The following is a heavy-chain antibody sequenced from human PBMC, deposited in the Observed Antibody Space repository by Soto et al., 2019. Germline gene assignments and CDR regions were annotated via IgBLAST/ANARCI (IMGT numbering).Heavy chain of an antibody. Sequence: QLQLQESGLGLVKPSQALSLTCAVSGGSMSSGGYSWSWIRQPPGKGLEWIGYIYQSGTTSYNPSLKSRVTISIHTSISQFFLTLTSVTAVETAVYYCARAYDTRGYYHAFDSWGQGTMVTVSS. CDR2: IYQSGTT. V-gene: IGHV4-30-2*01. CDR1: GGSMSSGGYS. J-gene: IGHJ3*02. CDR3: ARAYDTRGYYHAFDS. D-gene: IGHD3-3*01.